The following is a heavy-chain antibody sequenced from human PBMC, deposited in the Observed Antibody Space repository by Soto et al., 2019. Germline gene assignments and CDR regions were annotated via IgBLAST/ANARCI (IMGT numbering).Heavy chain of an antibody. Sequence: GGSLRLSCAASGFTFDDYAMHWVRQAPGKGLEWVSGISWNSGSIGYADSVKGRFTISRDNAKNSLYLQMNSLRAEDTALYYCAKAIGAYYDFWSGYCKYWGQGTLVTVSS. J-gene: IGHJ4*02. CDR3: AKAIGAYYDFWSGYCKY. CDR2: ISWNSGSI. V-gene: IGHV3-9*01. CDR1: GFTFDDYA. D-gene: IGHD3-3*01.